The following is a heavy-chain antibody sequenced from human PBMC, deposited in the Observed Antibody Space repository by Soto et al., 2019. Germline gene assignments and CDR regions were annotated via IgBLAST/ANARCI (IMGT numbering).Heavy chain of an antibody. Sequence: GGSLRLSCAASGFSFSSNWMHWVRQAPGKGLVWVSRINSDGSSTSYADSVKGRFTISRDNAKNTLYLQMNSLRAEDTAVYYCARAPHLRYFDWLLHDWGQGTLVTAPQ. D-gene: IGHD3-9*01. V-gene: IGHV3-74*01. CDR1: GFSFSSNW. CDR2: INSDGSST. CDR3: ARAPHLRYFDWLLHD. J-gene: IGHJ4*02.